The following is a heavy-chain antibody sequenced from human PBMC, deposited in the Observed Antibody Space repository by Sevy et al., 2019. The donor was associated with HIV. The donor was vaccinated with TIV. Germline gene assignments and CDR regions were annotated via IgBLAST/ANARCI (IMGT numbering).Heavy chain of an antibody. CDR3: ARDGYKRYYFDY. J-gene: IGHJ4*02. D-gene: IGHD5-12*01. CDR1: GFTFSYYT. CDR2: ISSGSSYI. V-gene: IGHV3-21*01. Sequence: GGSLRLSCAASGFTFSYYTMNWVRQAPGKGLEWVSYISSGSSYISYTDSVKGRFTISRDNAKNSLYLQMNSLRAEDTAVYYCARDGYKRYYFDYWGQGTLVTVSS.